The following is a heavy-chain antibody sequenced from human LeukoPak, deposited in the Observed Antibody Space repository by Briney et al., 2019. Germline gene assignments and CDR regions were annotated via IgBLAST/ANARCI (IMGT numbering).Heavy chain of an antibody. CDR2: ISGGGGST. J-gene: IGHJ4*02. CDR3: AKAPTYYYGSGSHSVLDY. Sequence: PGGSLRLSCAVSGFTFTSCGMSWVRQAPGKGLEWVSSISGGGGSTHYADSVKGRFTISRDNSKNTLYLQMNSLRAEDTAVYYCAKAPTYYYGSGSHSVLDYWGQGTLVTVSS. V-gene: IGHV3-23*01. D-gene: IGHD3-10*01. CDR1: GFTFTSCG.